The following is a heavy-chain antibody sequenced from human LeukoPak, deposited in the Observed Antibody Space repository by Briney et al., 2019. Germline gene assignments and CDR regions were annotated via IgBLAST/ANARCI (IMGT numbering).Heavy chain of an antibody. Sequence: ASVKVSCKASGYTFTSYAMNWVRQAPGQGLEWMGWISAYNGNTNYAQKLQGRVTMTTDTSTSTAYMELRSLRSDDTAVYYCARGFLCSGGSCPPNWFDPWGQGTLVTVSS. CDR1: GYTFTSYA. D-gene: IGHD2-15*01. CDR3: ARGFLCSGGSCPPNWFDP. CDR2: ISAYNGNT. J-gene: IGHJ5*02. V-gene: IGHV1-18*01.